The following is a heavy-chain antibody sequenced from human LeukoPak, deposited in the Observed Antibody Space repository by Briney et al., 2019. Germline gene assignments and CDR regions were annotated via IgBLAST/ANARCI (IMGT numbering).Heavy chain of an antibody. Sequence: SETLSLTCTVSGGSISSYYWSWIRQPPGKGLEWIGYIYYSGSTNYNPSLKSRVTISVDTSKNQFSLKLSSVTAADTAVYYCARISRDGYRVEYYFDYWGQGTLVTVSS. J-gene: IGHJ4*02. V-gene: IGHV4-59*01. CDR2: IYYSGST. CDR3: ARISRDGYRVEYYFDY. D-gene: IGHD5-24*01. CDR1: GGSISSYY.